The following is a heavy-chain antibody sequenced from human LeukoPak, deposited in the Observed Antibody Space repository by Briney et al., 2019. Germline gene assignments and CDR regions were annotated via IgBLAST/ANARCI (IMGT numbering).Heavy chain of an antibody. Sequence: GGSLRLSCTASGFTFSSYSMNWVRQAPGKGLEWVSYISSSSSIIYYADSVKGRFTISRDNAKNSLYLQMNSLRAEDTAVYYCARDRQDHYYYYMDVWGKGTTVTVSS. D-gene: IGHD6-6*01. CDR2: ISSSSSII. J-gene: IGHJ6*03. CDR1: GFTFSSYS. CDR3: ARDRQDHYYYYMDV. V-gene: IGHV3-48*01.